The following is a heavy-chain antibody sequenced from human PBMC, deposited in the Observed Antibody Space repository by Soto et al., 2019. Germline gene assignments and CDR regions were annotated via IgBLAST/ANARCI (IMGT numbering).Heavy chain of an antibody. CDR1: GYTFTNSY. Sequence: ASVKVSCKASGYTFTNSYIHWVRQAPGQGLEWMALLNPNGGSTNYAQNFQGRVTVTRDTSTSTVYMELTSLTSEDTAVYYCARNLAAGDYLGQGTLVTVS. V-gene: IGHV1-46*01. J-gene: IGHJ4*02. CDR3: ARNLAAGDY. D-gene: IGHD6-13*01. CDR2: LNPNGGST.